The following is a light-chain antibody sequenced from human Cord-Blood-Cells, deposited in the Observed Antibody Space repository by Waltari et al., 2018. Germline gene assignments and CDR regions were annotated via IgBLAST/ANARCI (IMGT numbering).Light chain of an antibody. CDR3: SSYTSSSTLVV. CDR2: DVS. V-gene: IGLV2-14*01. J-gene: IGLJ2*01. CDR1: RRDVGGYNY. Sequence: QSALTQPASVSGSPGQSITISCTGTRRDVGGYNYVSLYQQHPGKAPKLMIYDVSNRPSGVSKRFSGSKAGNTASLTISGLQAEDEADYYCSSYTSSSTLVVFGGGTKLTVL.